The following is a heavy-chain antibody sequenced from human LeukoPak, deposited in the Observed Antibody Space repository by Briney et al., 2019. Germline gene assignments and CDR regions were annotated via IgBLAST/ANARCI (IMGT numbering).Heavy chain of an antibody. CDR1: GFTFSSYW. J-gene: IGHJ4*02. V-gene: IGHV3-7*01. D-gene: IGHD2-15*01. CDR3: ARDVPAQKQDFDY. CDR2: INEDGSGK. Sequence: PGGSLRLSCASSGFTFSSYWMSWVRQAPGKGLEWVANINEDGSGKNYVDSVKGRFTISRDNAEKSLYLQMNSLRVEDTAVYYCARDVPAQKQDFDYWGQGTLVTVSS.